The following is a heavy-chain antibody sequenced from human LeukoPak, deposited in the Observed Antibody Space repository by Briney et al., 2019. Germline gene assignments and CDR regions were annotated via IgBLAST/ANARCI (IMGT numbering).Heavy chain of an antibody. CDR1: GFTFDDYA. CDR2: ISWNSGSI. Sequence: GGSPRLSCAASGFTFDDYAMHWVRQAPGKGLEWVSGISWNSGSIGYADSVKGRFTISRDNAKNSLYLQMNSLRAEDTALYYCAKDSGYDILTGYSSSYGMDVWGQGTTVTVSS. V-gene: IGHV3-9*01. CDR3: AKDSGYDILTGYSSSYGMDV. D-gene: IGHD3-9*01. J-gene: IGHJ6*02.